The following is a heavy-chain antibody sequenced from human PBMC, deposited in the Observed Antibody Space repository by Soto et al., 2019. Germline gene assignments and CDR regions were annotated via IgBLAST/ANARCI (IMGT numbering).Heavy chain of an antibody. J-gene: IGHJ6*02. Sequence: GGSLRLSCAASGFTFSSYAMSWVRQAPGKGLEWVSAISGSGGSTYYADSVKGRFTISRDNSKNTLYLQMNSLRAEDTAVYYCAKDQRRQQPFEYGMDVWGQGTTVTVSS. CDR3: AKDQRRQQPFEYGMDV. V-gene: IGHV3-23*01. CDR1: GFTFSSYA. D-gene: IGHD5-18*01. CDR2: ISGSGGST.